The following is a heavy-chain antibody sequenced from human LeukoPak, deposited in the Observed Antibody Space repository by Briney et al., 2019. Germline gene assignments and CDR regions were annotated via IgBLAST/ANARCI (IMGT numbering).Heavy chain of an antibody. CDR3: AKAFTIFGVVMEAFDI. V-gene: IGHV3-23*01. D-gene: IGHD3-3*01. J-gene: IGHJ3*02. Sequence: AGGSLRLSCAASGFTFSSYAMSWVRQAPGKGLEWVSAISGSGGSTYYADSVKGRFTISRDNSKNTLYLQMNSLRAEDTAVYYCAKAFTIFGVVMEAFDIWGQGTMVTVSS. CDR2: ISGSGGST. CDR1: GFTFSSYA.